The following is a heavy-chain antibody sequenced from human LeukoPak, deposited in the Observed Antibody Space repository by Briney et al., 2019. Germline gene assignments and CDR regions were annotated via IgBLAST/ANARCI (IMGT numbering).Heavy chain of an antibody. J-gene: IGHJ4*02. CDR3: ARVATDLAAYCGGDCYFYYFDY. CDR1: GGSISSYY. D-gene: IGHD2-21*02. CDR2: IYYSGST. V-gene: IGHV4-59*01. Sequence: SETLSLTCTVSGGSISSYYWSWIRQPPGKGLEWIGYIYYSGSTNYNPSLKSRVTISVDTSKNQFSLKLSSVTAADTAVYYCARVATDLAAYCGGDCYFYYFDYWGQGTLVIVSS.